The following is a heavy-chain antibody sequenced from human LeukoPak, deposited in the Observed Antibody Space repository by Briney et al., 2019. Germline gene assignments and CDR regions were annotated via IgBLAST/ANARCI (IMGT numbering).Heavy chain of an antibody. CDR2: IKQDGSEK. J-gene: IGHJ4*02. D-gene: IGHD5-24*01. V-gene: IGHV3-7*01. CDR1: RFTFSSYW. CDR3: ARDSGWSPLDMATTRFDL. Sequence: GALRLSCAASRFTFSSYWMSWVRQAPGKGLEWVANIKQDGSEKSYVDSVKGRFTISRDNAKNSLYLQMNSLRAEDTAVYYCARDSGWSPLDMATTRFDLWGQGTLVTVSS.